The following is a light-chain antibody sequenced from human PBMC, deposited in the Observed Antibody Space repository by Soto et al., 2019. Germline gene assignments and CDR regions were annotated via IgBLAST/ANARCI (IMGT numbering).Light chain of an antibody. V-gene: IGLV1-44*01. Sequence: QSVLTQPPSASGTPGQRVTISCSGSSSNIGSNTVNWYQQLPGTPPKLLIYSNNQRPSGVPDRFSGSKSGTSASLAISGLQSEDEADYYCAAWDDSLSVVFGGGTKLTVL. CDR3: AAWDDSLSVV. J-gene: IGLJ2*01. CDR2: SNN. CDR1: SSNIGSNT.